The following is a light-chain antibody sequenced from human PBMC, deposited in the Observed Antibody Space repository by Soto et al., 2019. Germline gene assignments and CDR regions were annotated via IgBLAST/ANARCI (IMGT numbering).Light chain of an antibody. V-gene: IGKV3-20*01. CDR3: QQYGSSPGT. J-gene: IGKJ1*01. CDR2: AAS. Sequence: EIVLTQSPGTLSLSPGERATLSCRASQSVGSNYLAWYQQKPGQAPRLLIYAASGRATGIPDRFSGSGSGTDFTLTISRLEPEDSAVYYCQQYGSSPGTFGQGTKVEVK. CDR1: QSVGSNY.